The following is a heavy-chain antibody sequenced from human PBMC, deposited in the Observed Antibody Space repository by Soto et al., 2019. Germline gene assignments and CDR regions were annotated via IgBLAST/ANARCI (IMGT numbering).Heavy chain of an antibody. J-gene: IGHJ4*02. Sequence: PGGSLRLSCAASGFTFSSYGMHWVRQAPGKGLEWVAVIWYDGSNKYYADSVKGRFTISRDNSKNTLYLQMNSLRAEDTAVYYCARVGAYSYGPFDYWGQGTLVTVSS. CDR2: IWYDGSNK. V-gene: IGHV3-33*01. CDR1: GFTFSSYG. D-gene: IGHD5-18*01. CDR3: ARVGAYSYGPFDY.